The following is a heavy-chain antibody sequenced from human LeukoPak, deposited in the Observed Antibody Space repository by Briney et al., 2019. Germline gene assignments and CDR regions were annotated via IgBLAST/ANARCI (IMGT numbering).Heavy chain of an antibody. CDR3: AKTSSSWYEIHYFDY. D-gene: IGHD6-13*01. J-gene: IGHJ4*02. V-gene: IGHV3-23*01. Sequence: GGSLRLSCAASGFTFSSSAMSWVRQVPGKGLEWVSGISASGGSTYYADSVKGRFTISRGNSKNTLYLQMNSLRAEDTAVYYCAKTSSSWYEIHYFDYWGQGTLVTVSS. CDR2: ISASGGST. CDR1: GFTFSSSA.